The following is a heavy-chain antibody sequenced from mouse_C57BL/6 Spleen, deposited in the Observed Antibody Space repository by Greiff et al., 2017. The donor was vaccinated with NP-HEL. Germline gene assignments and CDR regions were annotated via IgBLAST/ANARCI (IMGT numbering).Heavy chain of an antibody. CDR2: IRSKSNNYAT. J-gene: IGHJ4*01. CDR1: GFSFNTYA. V-gene: IGHV10-1*01. CDR3: VRQNYYGSSPYYAMDY. D-gene: IGHD1-1*01. Sequence: EVKLLESGGGLVQPKGSLKLSCAASGFSFNTYAMNWVRQAPGTGLEWVARIRSKSNNYATYYADSVKDRFTISRDDSESMLYLQMNNLKTEDTAMYYCVRQNYYGSSPYYAMDYWGQGTSVTVSS.